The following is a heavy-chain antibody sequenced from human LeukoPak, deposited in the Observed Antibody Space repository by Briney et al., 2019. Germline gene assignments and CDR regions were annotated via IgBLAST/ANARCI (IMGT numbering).Heavy chain of an antibody. J-gene: IGHJ3*02. CDR3: ARASPSDAFDI. CDR1: GGSISSGDYY. CDR2: INYSGST. Sequence: SETLSLTCTVSGGSISSGDYYWSWIRQPPGKGLEWIGYINYSGSTYYNPSLKSRVTISVDTSKNQFSLKLSSVTAADTAVYYCARASPSDAFDIWGQGTMVTVSS. V-gene: IGHV4-30-4*01.